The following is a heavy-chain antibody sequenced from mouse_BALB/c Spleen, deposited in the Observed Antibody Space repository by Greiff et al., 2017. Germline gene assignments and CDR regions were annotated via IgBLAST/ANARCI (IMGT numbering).Heavy chain of an antibody. CDR1: GYAFTNYL. D-gene: IGHD2-12*01. J-gene: IGHJ2*01. Sequence: QGQLQQSGAELVRPGTSVKVSCKASGYAFTNYLIEWVKQRPGQGLEWIGVINPGSGGTNYNEKFKGKATLTADKSSSTAYMQLSSLTSDDSAVYFCARSLLRRSFDYWGQGTTLTVSS. V-gene: IGHV1-54*01. CDR2: INPGSGGT. CDR3: ARSLLRRSFDY.